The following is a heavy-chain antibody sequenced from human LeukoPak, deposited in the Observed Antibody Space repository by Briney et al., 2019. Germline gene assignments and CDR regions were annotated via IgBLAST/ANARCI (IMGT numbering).Heavy chain of an antibody. CDR3: AREVVRGVLDY. Sequence: GGSLRLSCAASGFTVSSNYMSWVRQAPGKGLEWVSVIYSGGSTYYADSVKGRFTISRDNSKNTLYLQMNSLRAEDTAVYYCAREVVRGVLDYWGQGTLVTVSS. J-gene: IGHJ4*02. D-gene: IGHD3-10*01. CDR1: GFTVSSNY. CDR2: IYSGGST. V-gene: IGHV3-53*01.